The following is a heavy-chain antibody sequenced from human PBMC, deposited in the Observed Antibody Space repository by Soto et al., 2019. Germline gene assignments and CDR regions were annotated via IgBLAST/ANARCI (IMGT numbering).Heavy chain of an antibody. J-gene: IGHJ6*03. V-gene: IGHV4-34*01. D-gene: IGHD3-10*01. Sequence: QVQLQQWGAGLLKPSETLSLTCAVYGGSFSGYQWSWIRQTPGKGLEWIGEINASGNINYNPSLRSRVTIWVDTAKKQISLKLMSVTAADTAVYFCARGLILWFGELSRRGGYYYYMDVWGKGTKVTVSS. CDR1: GGSFSGYQ. CDR3: ARGLILWFGELSRRGGYYYYMDV. CDR2: INASGNI.